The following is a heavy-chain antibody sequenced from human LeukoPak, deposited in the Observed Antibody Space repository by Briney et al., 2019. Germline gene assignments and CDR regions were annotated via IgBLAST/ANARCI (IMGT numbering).Heavy chain of an antibody. D-gene: IGHD6-19*01. CDR2: TYYRSKWYN. CDR3: ARVGAVAGSVGRSSINWFDP. Sequence: SQTLSLTCAISGDSVSSNSAAWNWIRQSPSRGLEWLGRTYYRSKWYNDYAVSVKSRITINPDTSKNQFSLQLSSVTAADTAVYYCARVGAVAGSVGRSSINWFDPWGQGTLVTVSS. J-gene: IGHJ5*02. CDR1: GDSVSSNSAA. V-gene: IGHV6-1*01.